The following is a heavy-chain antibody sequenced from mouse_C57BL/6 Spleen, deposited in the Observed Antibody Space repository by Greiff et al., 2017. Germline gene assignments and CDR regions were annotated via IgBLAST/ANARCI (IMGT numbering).Heavy chain of an antibody. CDR1: GYAFSSYW. V-gene: IGHV1-80*01. J-gene: IGHJ3*01. CDR3: ARSDSSGNWFAY. Sequence: VQLVESGAELVKPGASVKISCKASGYAFSSYWMNWVKQRPGKGLEWIGQIYPGDGDTNYNGKFKGKATLTADKSSSTAYMQLSSLTSEDSAVYFCARSDSSGNWFAYWGQGTLVTVSA. CDR2: IYPGDGDT. D-gene: IGHD3-2*02.